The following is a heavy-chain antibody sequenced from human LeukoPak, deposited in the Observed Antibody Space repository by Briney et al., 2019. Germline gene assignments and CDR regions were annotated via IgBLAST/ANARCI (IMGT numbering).Heavy chain of an antibody. CDR1: GFTFSSYE. Sequence: GGSLRLSCAASGFTFSSYEMNWVRQAPGKGLEWVSYISSSGSTKYYADSVKGRFTISRDNAKNSLYLQMNSLRAEDTAVYYCARDFSSSSTVYYYYYMDVWGKGTTVTVSS. V-gene: IGHV3-48*03. J-gene: IGHJ6*03. D-gene: IGHD6-6*01. CDR3: ARDFSSSSTVYYYYYMDV. CDR2: ISSSGSTK.